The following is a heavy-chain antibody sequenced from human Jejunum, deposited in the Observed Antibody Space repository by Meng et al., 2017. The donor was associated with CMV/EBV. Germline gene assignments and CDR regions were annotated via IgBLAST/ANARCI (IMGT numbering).Heavy chain of an antibody. Sequence: TFSSYTMTWVRQAPGKGLEWVSSISSYNNYIYYSHSVTGRFTTSRDDAKNSLYLQMNSLSAEDAAVYYCARAPLTPFAIEGAVDYWGQGALVTVSS. CDR3: ARAPLTPFAIEGAVDY. D-gene: IGHD2-21*01. CDR1: TFSSYT. CDR2: ISSYNNYI. V-gene: IGHV3-21*01. J-gene: IGHJ4*02.